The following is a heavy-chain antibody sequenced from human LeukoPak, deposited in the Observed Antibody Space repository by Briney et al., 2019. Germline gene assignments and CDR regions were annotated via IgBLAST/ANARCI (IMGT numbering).Heavy chain of an antibody. Sequence: SETLSLTCTVSGGSISSGSYYWSWIRQPAGKGLEWIGRIYTSGSTNYNPSLESRVTISLDTSKNQFSLKLSSVTAADTAVYYCARAAQLPFRWRLAFDIWGQGTMVTVSS. CDR1: GGSISSGSYY. J-gene: IGHJ3*02. CDR3: ARAAQLPFRWRLAFDI. D-gene: IGHD2-2*01. CDR2: IYTSGST. V-gene: IGHV4-61*02.